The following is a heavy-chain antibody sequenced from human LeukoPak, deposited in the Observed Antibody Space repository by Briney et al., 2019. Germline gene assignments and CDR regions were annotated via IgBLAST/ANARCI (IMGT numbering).Heavy chain of an antibody. D-gene: IGHD3-10*01. J-gene: IGHJ4*02. CDR3: ARSWGPSYGSGSYLY. CDR2: INPNSGGT. Sequence: GASVKVSCKASGYTFTGYYMHWVRQAPGQGLEWMGWINPNSGGTNYAQKFQGRVTMTRDTSISTAYMELSRLRSDDTAVYYCARSWGPSYGSGSYLYWGQGTLVTVSS. V-gene: IGHV1-2*02. CDR1: GYTFTGYY.